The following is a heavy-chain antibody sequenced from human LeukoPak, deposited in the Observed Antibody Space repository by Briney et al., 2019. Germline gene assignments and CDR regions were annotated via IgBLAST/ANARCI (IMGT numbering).Heavy chain of an antibody. V-gene: IGHV1-69*05. J-gene: IGHJ5*02. CDR1: GGTFSSYA. CDR2: IIPIFGTA. CDR3: AREEIAAAGKWFDP. Sequence: SVTVSCKASGGTFSSYAISWVRQAPGQGLEWMGGIIPIFGTANYAQKFQGRVTITTDESTSTAYMELSSLRSEDTAVYYCAREEIAAAGKWFDPWGQGTLVTVSS. D-gene: IGHD6-13*01.